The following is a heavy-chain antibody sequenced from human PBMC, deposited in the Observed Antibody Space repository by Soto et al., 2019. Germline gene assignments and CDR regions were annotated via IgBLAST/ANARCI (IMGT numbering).Heavy chain of an antibody. CDR1: GVSISSYY. D-gene: IGHD2-2*01. CDR2: IYYSGST. V-gene: IGHV4-59*01. CDR3: ARRYCSSTSCYSAFEY. Sequence: ETLSLTCTVSGVSISSYYWSWIRQPPEKGLEWIGYIYYSGSTNYNPSLKSRVTISVDTSKNQFSLKLSSVTAADTAVYYCARRYCSSTSCYSAFEYWGQGTLVTVSS. J-gene: IGHJ4*02.